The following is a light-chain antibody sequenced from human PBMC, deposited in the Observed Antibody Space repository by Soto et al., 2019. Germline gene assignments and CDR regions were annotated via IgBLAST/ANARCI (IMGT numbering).Light chain of an antibody. J-gene: IGKJ1*01. CDR2: GAS. CDR1: QSVSSN. CDR3: QQYGSSRT. V-gene: IGKV3-20*01. Sequence: EIVMTQSPATLSVSPGERATLSCRASQSVSSNLAWYQQKPGQAPRLPIYGASSRATGIPDRFSGSGSGTDFTLTISRLEPEDFAVYYCQQYGSSRTFGQGTKVDIK.